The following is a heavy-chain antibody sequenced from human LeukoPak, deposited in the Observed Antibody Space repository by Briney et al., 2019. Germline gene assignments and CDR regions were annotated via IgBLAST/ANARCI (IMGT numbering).Heavy chain of an antibody. Sequence: ASVKVSCKASGGTFSSYAISWVRQAPGQGLEWMGRIIPILGIANYAQKFQGRVTITADKSTSTAYMELSSLRSEDTAVYYCARSGVVITPTPYYYYYYMDVWGKGTTVTVSS. D-gene: IGHD3-3*01. CDR1: GGTFSSYA. CDR2: IIPILGIA. J-gene: IGHJ6*03. V-gene: IGHV1-69*04. CDR3: ARSGVVITPTPYYYYYYMDV.